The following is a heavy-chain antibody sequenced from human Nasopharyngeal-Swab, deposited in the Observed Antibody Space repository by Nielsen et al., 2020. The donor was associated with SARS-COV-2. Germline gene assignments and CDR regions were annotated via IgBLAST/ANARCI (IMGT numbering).Heavy chain of an antibody. CDR3: ARDWIWGRTVETDGIDY. CDR2: ISYDGSNK. Sequence: GGSLRLSCAASGFTFSSYAMHWVRQAPGKGLEWVAVISYDGSNKYYADSVKGRFTISRDNSKNTLYLQMNSLRAEDTAVYYCARDWIWGRTVETDGIDYWGQGTLVTVSS. CDR1: GFTFSSYA. D-gene: IGHD3-16*01. J-gene: IGHJ4*02. V-gene: IGHV3-30-3*01.